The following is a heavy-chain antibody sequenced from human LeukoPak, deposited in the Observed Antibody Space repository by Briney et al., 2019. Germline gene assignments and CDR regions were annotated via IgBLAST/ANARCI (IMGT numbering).Heavy chain of an antibody. V-gene: IGHV4-34*01. J-gene: IGHJ4*02. CDR3: AAYYYDSSGYYEPNLFDY. CDR2: INHSGST. Sequence: ASETLSLTCAVYGGSFSGYYWSWIRQPPGQGLEWIGEINHSGSTNYNPSLKSRVTISVDTSKNQFSLKLSSVTAADTAVYYCAAYYYDSSGYYEPNLFDYWGQGTLVTVSS. CDR1: GGSFSGYY. D-gene: IGHD3-22*01.